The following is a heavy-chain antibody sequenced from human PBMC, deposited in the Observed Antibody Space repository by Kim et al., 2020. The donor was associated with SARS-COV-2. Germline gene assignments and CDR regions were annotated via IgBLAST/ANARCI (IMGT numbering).Heavy chain of an antibody. CDR1: GFTFKSFG. CDR3: AREGDKYGLDV. J-gene: IGHJ6*02. D-gene: IGHD1-26*01. CDR2: ISYDGRNE. Sequence: GGSLRLSCAASGFTFKSFGMHWVRQAPGKGLEWVALISYDGRNEYYGDSVKGRFTISRDNLKNTLYLQMNSLRPEDTALYYCAREGDKYGLDVWRQRTTV. V-gene: IGHV3-30*03.